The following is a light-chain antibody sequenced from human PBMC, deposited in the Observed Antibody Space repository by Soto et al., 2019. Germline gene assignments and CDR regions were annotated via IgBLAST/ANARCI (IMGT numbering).Light chain of an antibody. CDR2: DAS. Sequence: AIHLTQSPTSLSASVGDKVTITCRSSQAINTALAWYQEKPGKTPDLLMYDASRLINGVPSRFSGSGSGTDFTLTISSLQPEDFAIYYCQQFNGFPLTFGGGTKVDIK. CDR3: QQFNGFPLT. V-gene: IGKV1-13*02. J-gene: IGKJ4*01. CDR1: QAINTA.